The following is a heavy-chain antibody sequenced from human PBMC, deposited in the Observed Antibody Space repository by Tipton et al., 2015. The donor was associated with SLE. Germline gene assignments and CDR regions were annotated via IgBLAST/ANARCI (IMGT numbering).Heavy chain of an antibody. D-gene: IGHD3-3*02. CDR2: VYYSGST. CDR1: GGSFSGYY. Sequence: LRLSCAVYGGSFSGYYWSWIRQPPGKGLEWIGYVYYSGSTHYNPSLTSRVSMSVDTSKNQFSLKLTSVTAADTAVYYCARLEDPFGIFGVPKGWFDPWGQGTPVTVSS. CDR3: ARLEDPFGIFGVPKGWFDP. V-gene: IGHV4-59*01. J-gene: IGHJ5*02.